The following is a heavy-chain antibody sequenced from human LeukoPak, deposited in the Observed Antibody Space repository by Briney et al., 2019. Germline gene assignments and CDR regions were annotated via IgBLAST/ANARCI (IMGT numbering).Heavy chain of an antibody. J-gene: IGHJ4*02. CDR1: GFTFSSYW. D-gene: IGHD3-10*01. CDR2: IKQDGSEK. Sequence: AGGSLRLSCAASGFTFSSYWMSWVRQAPGKGLEWVANIKQDGSEKYYVDSVKGRFTISRDNAKNSLYLQMNSLRAEDTAVYYCARSYYGSGSYSFDYWGQGTLVTVSS. CDR3: ARSYYGSGSYSFDY. V-gene: IGHV3-7*01.